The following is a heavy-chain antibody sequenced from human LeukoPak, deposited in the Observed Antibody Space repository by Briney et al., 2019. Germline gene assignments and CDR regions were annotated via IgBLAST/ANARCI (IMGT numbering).Heavy chain of an antibody. CDR3: ARVYYDSSGYYPIDY. CDR1: GGSISSYY. Sequence: LETLSLTCTVSGGSISSYYWSWIRQPPGKGLEWIGYIYYSGSTNYHPSLKSRVTISVDTSKNQFSLKLSSVTAADTAVYYCARVYYDSSGYYPIDYWGQGTLVTVSS. CDR2: IYYSGST. V-gene: IGHV4-59*01. D-gene: IGHD3-22*01. J-gene: IGHJ4*02.